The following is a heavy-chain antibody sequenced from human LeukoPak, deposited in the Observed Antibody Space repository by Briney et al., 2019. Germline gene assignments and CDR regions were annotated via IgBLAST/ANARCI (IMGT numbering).Heavy chain of an antibody. CDR2: IYYTGST. D-gene: IGHD3-3*01. CDR1: GGSISSSTHY. J-gene: IGHJ4*02. Sequence: SETLSLTCTVSGGSISSSTHYWGWIRQPPGKGLEWMGSIYYTGSTYYNPSLRSRVTISVDTSKNQFSLKLSSVTAADTAVYYCARRGGSGYYSPLDSWGQGTLVTVSS. CDR3: ARRGGSGYYSPLDS. V-gene: IGHV4-39*01.